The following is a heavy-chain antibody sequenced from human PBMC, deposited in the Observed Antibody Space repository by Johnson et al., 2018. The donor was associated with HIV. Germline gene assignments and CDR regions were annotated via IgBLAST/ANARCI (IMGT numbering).Heavy chain of an antibody. J-gene: IGHJ3*02. CDR3: ARDWNEYSSSDGAFDI. CDR1: GFTVSSNY. Sequence: MQLVESGGGLIQPGGSLRLSCAASGFTVSSNYMSWVRQAPGKGLEWVSVIYSGGSTYYADSVKGRFTISRDNSKNTLYLQMNSLRAEETAVYYCARDWNEYSSSDGAFDIWGQGTMVTVSS. CDR2: IYSGGST. V-gene: IGHV3-53*01. D-gene: IGHD6-6*01.